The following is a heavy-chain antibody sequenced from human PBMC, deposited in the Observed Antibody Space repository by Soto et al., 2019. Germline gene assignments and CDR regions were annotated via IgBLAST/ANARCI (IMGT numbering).Heavy chain of an antibody. CDR1: GFTVDDYA. CDR3: AKDMNWGGMTTIHYFDS. J-gene: IGHJ4*02. D-gene: IGHD4-17*01. CDR2: ISANGDNV. Sequence: GGSLRLSCVASGFTVDDYAMHWVRQAPGKGLEWVSGISANGDNVDYADSVKGRFTVSRDNAKNSLFLQMNSLRPEDTALYYCAKDMNWGGMTTIHYFDSWSLGT. V-gene: IGHV3-9*01.